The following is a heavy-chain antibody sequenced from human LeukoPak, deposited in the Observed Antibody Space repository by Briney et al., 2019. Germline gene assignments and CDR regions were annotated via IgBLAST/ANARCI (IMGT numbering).Heavy chain of an antibody. D-gene: IGHD3-22*01. Sequence: ASVKVSCKASGYTFTGYYMHWVRQAPGQGLEWMGWINPNSGGTNYAQKFQGRVTMTRDTSTSTVYMELSSLRSEDTAVYYCARDGLTMITSYFDYWGQGTLVTVSS. V-gene: IGHV1-2*02. CDR1: GYTFTGYY. J-gene: IGHJ4*02. CDR3: ARDGLTMITSYFDY. CDR2: INPNSGGT.